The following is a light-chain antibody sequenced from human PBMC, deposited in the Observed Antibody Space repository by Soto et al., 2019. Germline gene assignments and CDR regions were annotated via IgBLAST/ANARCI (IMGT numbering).Light chain of an antibody. CDR1: QNISSY. J-gene: IGKJ1*01. CDR3: QQRSNWPRT. CDR2: DVS. Sequence: DIVLTQSPGTLSLSPGERATLSCRASQNISSYLIWYQQKPGQAPRLLMYDVSNRATGIPARFSGSGSGTDFTLTISSLEPEDLAVYYCQQRSNWPRTFGQGTKVDIK. V-gene: IGKV3-11*01.